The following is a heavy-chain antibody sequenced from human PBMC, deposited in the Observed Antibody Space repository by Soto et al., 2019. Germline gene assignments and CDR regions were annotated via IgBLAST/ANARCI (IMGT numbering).Heavy chain of an antibody. D-gene: IGHD3-3*01. J-gene: IGHJ4*02. CDR3: ARHYGFCFDY. Sequence: EVQLVDSGGGLVQPGGSLRLSCAASGFTFSSYCMSWVRQAPGKGLDWVANIKHDGSEKYYVDSVKGRFTISRDNAKNSLYLKMNSLRAEDTAVYYCARHYGFCFDYWGQGILVTVSS. CDR2: IKHDGSEK. V-gene: IGHV3-7*01. CDR1: GFTFSSYC.